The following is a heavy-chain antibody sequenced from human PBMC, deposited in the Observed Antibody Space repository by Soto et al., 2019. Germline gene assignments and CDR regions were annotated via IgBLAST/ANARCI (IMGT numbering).Heavy chain of an antibody. D-gene: IGHD4-17*01. Sequence: GGSLRLSCAASGLPFSSYWMSWVRQAPGKGLEWVANIKQDGSEKYYVDSVKGRFTISRDNAKNSLYLQMNSLRAEDTAVYYCARDHGYGDYPIDYWGQGTLVTVSS. V-gene: IGHV3-7*01. CDR3: ARDHGYGDYPIDY. CDR1: GLPFSSYW. CDR2: IKQDGSEK. J-gene: IGHJ4*02.